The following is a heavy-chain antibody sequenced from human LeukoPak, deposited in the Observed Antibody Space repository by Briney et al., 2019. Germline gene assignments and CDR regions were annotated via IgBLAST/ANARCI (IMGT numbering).Heavy chain of an antibody. CDR2: FDPEDGET. Sequence: ASVKVSCKVSEYTLTELSMHWVRQAPGKGLEWMGGFDPEDGETIYAQKFQGRVTMTEDTSTDTAYMELSSLRSEDTAVYYCATARQTYYGFWSGYYFSWGQGNLVTVSS. CDR3: ATARQTYYGFWSGYYFS. CDR1: EYTLTELS. D-gene: IGHD3-3*01. V-gene: IGHV1-24*01. J-gene: IGHJ4*02.